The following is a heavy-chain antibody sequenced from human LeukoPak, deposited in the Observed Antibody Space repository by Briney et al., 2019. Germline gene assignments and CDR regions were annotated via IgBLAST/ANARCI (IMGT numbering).Heavy chain of an antibody. CDR2: ISSSSSYI. CDR3: AREGAAGYYFDY. V-gene: IGHV3-21*01. J-gene: IGHJ4*02. D-gene: IGHD6-13*01. Sequence: GGSLLLSCAASGFNFSIYSMNWVRQAPGKGLEGVSSISSSSSYIYYADSVKGRFTISRDNAKNSLYLQMNSLRAEDTAVYYCAREGAAGYYFDYWGQGTLVTVSS. CDR1: GFNFSIYS.